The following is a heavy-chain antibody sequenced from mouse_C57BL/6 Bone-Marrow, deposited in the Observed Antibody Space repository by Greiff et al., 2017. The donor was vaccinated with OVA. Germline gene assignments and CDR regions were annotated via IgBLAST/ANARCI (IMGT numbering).Heavy chain of an antibody. V-gene: IGHV2-5*01. J-gene: IGHJ1*03. CDR2: IWRGGST. D-gene: IGHD1-1*01. CDR3: AKKGNYYGSEYFDV. CDR1: GFSFTSYG. Sequence: VKLMESGPGLVQPSQSLSITCTVSGFSFTSYGVHWVRQSPGKGLEWLGVIWRGGSTDYNAAFMSRLSITKDNSKSQVFFKMNSLQADDTAIYYCAKKGNYYGSEYFDVWGTGTTVTVSS.